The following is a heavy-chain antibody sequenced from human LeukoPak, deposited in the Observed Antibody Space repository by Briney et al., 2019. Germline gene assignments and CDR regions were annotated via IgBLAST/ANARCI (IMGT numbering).Heavy chain of an antibody. J-gene: IGHJ3*02. V-gene: IGHV1-69*13. CDR1: GGTFSSYA. CDR2: IIPIFGTA. CDR3: ARSIAARPEGRAFDI. Sequence: GASVKVSCKASGGTFSSYAISWVRQAPGQGLEWMGGIIPIFGTANYAQKFQGRVTITADESTSTAYMELSSLRAEDTAVYYCARSIAARPEGRAFDIWGQGTMVTVSS. D-gene: IGHD6-6*01.